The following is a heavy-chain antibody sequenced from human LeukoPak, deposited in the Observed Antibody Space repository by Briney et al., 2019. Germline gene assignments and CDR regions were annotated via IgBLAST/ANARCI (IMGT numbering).Heavy chain of an antibody. CDR3: ARDYCGGDCFPDY. Sequence: GASVKVSCKASGYTFTGYCMHWVRQAPGQGLEWMGRINPNSGDTNYAQKFQGRVTMTRDTSISTAYMELSRLRSDDTAVYYCARDYCGGDCFPDYWGQGTLVTVSS. CDR1: GYTFTGYC. D-gene: IGHD2-21*02. J-gene: IGHJ4*02. V-gene: IGHV1-2*06. CDR2: INPNSGDT.